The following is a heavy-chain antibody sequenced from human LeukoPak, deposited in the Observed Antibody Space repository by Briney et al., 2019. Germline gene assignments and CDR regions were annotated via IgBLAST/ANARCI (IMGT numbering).Heavy chain of an antibody. CDR3: ASRLYCSNTRCRNFPFAY. CDR2: IIPTFGTA. D-gene: IGHD2-2*01. CDR1: GGTFSSYA. J-gene: IGHJ4*02. Sequence: SVKVSCKASGGTFSSYAINWVRQAPGQGLEWMGGIIPTFGTANYAQKFQDRVTITADESTTTAYMKPSSLRSEDTAIYYCASRLYCSNTRCRNFPFAYWGQGTLVTVSS. V-gene: IGHV1-69*13.